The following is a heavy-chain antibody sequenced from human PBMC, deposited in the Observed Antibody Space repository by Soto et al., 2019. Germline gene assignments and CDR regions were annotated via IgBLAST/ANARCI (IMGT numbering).Heavy chain of an antibody. CDR2: INAGNGNT. V-gene: IGHV1-3*01. CDR3: SRDHGYSSGWYDVYYGMDV. D-gene: IGHD6-19*01. CDR1: GYTFTSYA. Sequence: GASVKVSCKASGYTFTSYAMHWVRQAPGQRLEWMGWINAGNGNTKYSQKFQGRVTITRDTSASTAYMELSSLRSEDTAVYYCSRDHGYSSGWYDVYYGMDVWGQGTTVTV. J-gene: IGHJ6*02.